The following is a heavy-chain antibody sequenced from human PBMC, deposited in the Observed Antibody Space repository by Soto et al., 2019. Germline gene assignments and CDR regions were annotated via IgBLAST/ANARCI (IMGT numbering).Heavy chain of an antibody. D-gene: IGHD1-26*01. J-gene: IGHJ4*02. CDR3: ARVLYATWSSFDY. V-gene: IGHV3-48*03. CDR1: VFTFSSYE. Sequence: GSLRLSCTASVFTFSSYEMTWVRQAPGKGLEWISYITSGGTTYYADSAKGRFTISRDNAKNSLYLHLNSLTAEDTAIYYCARVLYATWSSFDYWGQGTLVTVSS. CDR2: ITSGGTT.